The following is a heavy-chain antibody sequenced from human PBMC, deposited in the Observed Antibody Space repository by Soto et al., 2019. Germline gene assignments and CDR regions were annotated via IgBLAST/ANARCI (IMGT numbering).Heavy chain of an antibody. CDR1: GSTFTSYA. CDR3: ARDPIFGVANNWFDP. D-gene: IGHD3-3*01. J-gene: IGHJ5*02. Sequence: ASVKVSCKASGSTFTSYAMHWVRQAPGQRLEWMGWINAGNGNTKYSQKLQGRVTITRDTSASTAYMELSSLRSEDTAVYYCARDPIFGVANNWFDPWGQGTLVTVSS. V-gene: IGHV1-3*01. CDR2: INAGNGNT.